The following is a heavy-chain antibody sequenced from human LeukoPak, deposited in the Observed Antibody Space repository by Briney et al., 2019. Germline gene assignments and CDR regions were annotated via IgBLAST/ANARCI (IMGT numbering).Heavy chain of an antibody. V-gene: IGHV1-24*01. Sequence: ASVKVSCKVSGYTLTELSMHWVRQAPGKGLEWMGGFDPEDGETIYAQKFQGRVTVTEDTSTDTAYMELSSLRSEDTAVYYCATDVEGGYGPWGQGTLVTVSS. CDR3: ATDVEGGYGP. CDR1: GYTLTELS. CDR2: FDPEDGET. D-gene: IGHD5-12*01. J-gene: IGHJ5*02.